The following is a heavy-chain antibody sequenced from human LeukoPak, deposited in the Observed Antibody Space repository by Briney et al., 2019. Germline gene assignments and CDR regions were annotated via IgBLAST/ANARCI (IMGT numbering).Heavy chain of an antibody. J-gene: IGHJ3*02. CDR2: IYYSGST. CDR1: AGYISSYY. V-gene: IGHV4-59*01. D-gene: IGHD3-9*01. CDR3: ATSWYDDSLTGYSDDAFYI. Sequence: SETLCLTRTDDAGYISSYYWSWIRQPPGKGLEWIGYIYYSGSTNYNPSLKSRVTISVDTSKNQFSLKLSSVTAADTAVYYCATSWYDDSLTGYSDDAFYIWGQGTMVTVSS.